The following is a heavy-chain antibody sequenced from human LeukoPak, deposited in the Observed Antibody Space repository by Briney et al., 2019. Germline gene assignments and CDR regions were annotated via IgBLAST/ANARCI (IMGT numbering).Heavy chain of an antibody. CDR2: ISGSGGST. Sequence: PGGSLRLSCAASGFTFSSYAMSWVRQAPGKGLEWVSAISGSGGSTYYADSVKGRFPISRDNSKNTLYLQMNSLRAEDTAVYYCAKDPIVVVTATFQHWGQGTLVTVSS. CDR1: GFTFSSYA. J-gene: IGHJ1*01. D-gene: IGHD2-21*02. CDR3: AKDPIVVVTATFQH. V-gene: IGHV3-23*01.